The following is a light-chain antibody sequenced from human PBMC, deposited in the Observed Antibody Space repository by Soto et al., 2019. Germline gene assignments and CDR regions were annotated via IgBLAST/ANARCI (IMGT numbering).Light chain of an antibody. CDR3: RSYTSSSTYV. J-gene: IGLJ1*01. V-gene: IGLV2-14*01. CDR1: SSDVGGYNY. CDR2: EVT. Sequence: QSALTQPASVSGSPGQSITISCTGTSSDVGGYNYVSWYQQHPGKAPKLMIYEVTNRPSGVSNRFSGSKSGSTASLTISGLQADDEADYYCRSYTSSSTYVFGTGTQLTVL.